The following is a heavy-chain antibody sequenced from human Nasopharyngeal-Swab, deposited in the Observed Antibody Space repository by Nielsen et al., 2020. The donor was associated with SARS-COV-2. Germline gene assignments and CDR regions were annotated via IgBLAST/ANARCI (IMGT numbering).Heavy chain of an antibody. D-gene: IGHD3-9*01. V-gene: IGHV3-48*02. Sequence: GSLKISCPASGFTFNTYGMNWVPQAPGKGLEWISYISDDNTIFYADSVKGRFTISRDNAKNSLYLQMNSLRDEDTAVYYCARDLELLTNYYALDYWGQGTLVTVSS. J-gene: IGHJ4*02. CDR2: ISDDNTI. CDR1: GFTFNTYG. CDR3: ARDLELLTNYYALDY.